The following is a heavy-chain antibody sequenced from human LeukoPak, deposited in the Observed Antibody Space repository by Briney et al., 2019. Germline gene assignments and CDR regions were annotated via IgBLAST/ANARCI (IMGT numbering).Heavy chain of an antibody. V-gene: IGHV1-46*03. CDR1: GYTFTSYY. J-gene: IGHJ4*02. D-gene: IGHD3-22*01. CDR3: ARGGYHDSSGYYSLFDY. Sequence: ASVKVSCKASGYTFTSYYMHWVRQAPGQGLEWMGIINPSGGSTSYAQKFQGRVTMTRDTSTSTVYMELSSLRSEDTAVYYCARGGYHDSSGYYSLFDYWGQGTLVTVSS. CDR2: INPSGGST.